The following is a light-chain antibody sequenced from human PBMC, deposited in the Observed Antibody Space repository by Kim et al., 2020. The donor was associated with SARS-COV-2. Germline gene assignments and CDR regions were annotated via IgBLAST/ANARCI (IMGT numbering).Light chain of an antibody. Sequence: LSPGERPTLPCRASQSVSSCYLAWYQQKPGQAPRLLIYCASSRGTGIPDRFSGSGSGTDFTLTISRLEPGDFAVYYCQQYGSSLYTFGQGTKLGI. CDR1: QSVSSCY. J-gene: IGKJ2*01. V-gene: IGKV3-20*01. CDR2: CAS. CDR3: QQYGSSLYT.